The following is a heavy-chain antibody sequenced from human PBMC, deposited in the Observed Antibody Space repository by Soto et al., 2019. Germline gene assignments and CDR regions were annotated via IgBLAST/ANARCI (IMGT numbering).Heavy chain of an antibody. J-gene: IGHJ4*02. CDR3: AKDISLRGWVYLVVEY. CDR1: AFGVSSHY. D-gene: IGHD6-13*01. V-gene: IGHV3-53*05. CDR2: IFPGGST. Sequence: DVQVVETGGGLIQPGGSLTLSCAASAFGVSSHYVTWVRQAPGKGLEWVSVIFPGGSTYDADSVKGRFTISRDNAKNSLHLQMNSLRAEDTAVYYCAKDISLRGWVYLVVEYWGQGTLVTVSP.